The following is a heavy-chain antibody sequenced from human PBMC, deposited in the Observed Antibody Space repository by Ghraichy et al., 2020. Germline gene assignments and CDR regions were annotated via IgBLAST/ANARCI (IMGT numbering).Heavy chain of an antibody. J-gene: IGHJ4*02. CDR3: ARVRTMVRGGYYFDY. Sequence: GGSLRLSCAASGFTFSSYAMHWVRQAPGKGLEWVAVIWYDGSNKYYADSVKGRFTISRDNSKNTLYLQMNSLRAEDTAVYYCARVRTMVRGGYYFDYWGQGTLVTVSS. D-gene: IGHD3-10*01. CDR1: GFTFSSYA. CDR2: IWYDGSNK. V-gene: IGHV3-33*01.